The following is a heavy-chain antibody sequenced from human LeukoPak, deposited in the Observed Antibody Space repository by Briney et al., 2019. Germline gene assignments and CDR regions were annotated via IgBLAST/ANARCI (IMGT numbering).Heavy chain of an antibody. CDR2: IYTSVNT. J-gene: IGHJ4*02. CDR1: GGSISSGSYY. Sequence: SETLSLTCTVSGGSISSGSYYWSWIRQPAGKGLEWIGRIYTSVNTNYNPSLKSRVSISVVTSKNQFSLQLSSVTAADTAVYYCARGSRCSGGSCSADFDYWGQGTLVTVSS. V-gene: IGHV4-61*02. D-gene: IGHD2-15*01. CDR3: ARGSRCSGGSCSADFDY.